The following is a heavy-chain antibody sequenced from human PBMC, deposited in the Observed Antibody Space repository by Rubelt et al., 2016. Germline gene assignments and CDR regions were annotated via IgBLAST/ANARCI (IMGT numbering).Heavy chain of an antibody. V-gene: IGHV1-8*01. CDR2: MNPNSGNT. CDR1: GYTFTSYD. J-gene: IGHJ4*02. D-gene: IGHD6-13*01. CDR3: ARLPSPKAAAGTSFDY. Sequence: QVQLVQSGAEVKKPGASVKVSCKTSGYTFTSYDLNWVRQATGQGLEWMGWMNPNSGNTGFAQKFQGRVTMTRITSISTAYMELSSLVSEDTAVYYCARLPSPKAAAGTSFDYWGQGTLVTVSS.